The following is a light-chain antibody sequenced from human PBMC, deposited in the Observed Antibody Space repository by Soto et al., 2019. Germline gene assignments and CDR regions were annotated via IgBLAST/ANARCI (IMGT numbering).Light chain of an antibody. CDR3: QQYGGSPRT. Sequence: EIVLTQYPGTLSLSPGERATLSCRASQSVSSSSLAWYQQKRGQAPRLLIHDASSRATGIPDRFSGSGSGTDFTLTISRLEPEDFAVYYCQQYGGSPRTFGQGTKVDIK. V-gene: IGKV3-20*01. CDR2: DAS. J-gene: IGKJ1*01. CDR1: QSVSSSS.